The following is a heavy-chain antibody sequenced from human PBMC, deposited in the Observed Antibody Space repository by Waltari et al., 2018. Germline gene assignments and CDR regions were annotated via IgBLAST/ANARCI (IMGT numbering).Heavy chain of an antibody. CDR3: VRLEDCTGPGGNCYSGDSFALDV. Sequence: QVHLQQWGAGLLQPSETLSLTCAVYGGSLRGYSAGGVRQAPGKGLEWIGEINHSTNINYNPSLRSRVTLSIDTSKNQFSLKLNSVTAADTGVYYCVRLEDCTGPGGNCYSGDSFALDVWGQGTTVTVSS. V-gene: IGHV4-34*01. CDR1: GGSLRGYS. CDR2: INHSTNI. J-gene: IGHJ6*02. D-gene: IGHD2-8*02.